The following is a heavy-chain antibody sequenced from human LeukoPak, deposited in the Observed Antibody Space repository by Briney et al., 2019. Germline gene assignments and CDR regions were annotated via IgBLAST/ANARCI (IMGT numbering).Heavy chain of an antibody. CDR2: MNPNSGNT. V-gene: IGHV1-8*01. CDR1: GYTFTSYD. Sequence: ASVRVSCKASGYTFTSYDINWVRQATGQGLEWMGWMNPNSGNTGYAQKFQGRVTMTRNTSISTAYMELSSLRSEDTAVYYCARAVRSAATNYYYYMDVWGKGTTATVSS. CDR3: ARAVRSAATNYYYYMDV. J-gene: IGHJ6*03. D-gene: IGHD5-12*01.